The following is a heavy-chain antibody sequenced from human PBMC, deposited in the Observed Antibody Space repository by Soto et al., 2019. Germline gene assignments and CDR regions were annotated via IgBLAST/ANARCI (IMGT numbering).Heavy chain of an antibody. CDR3: ATQLTGSGWYFVY. D-gene: IGHD6-19*01. V-gene: IGHV3-30*03. CDR1: GFTFSSYG. Sequence: GGSLSLSCAASGFTFSSYGMHWVRQAPGKGLEWVAVISYHGSNEYYADSVKGRFTISRDNSKNTLYLQMNSLRAEDTAVYYCATQLTGSGWYFVYWGQGTLVTVSS. J-gene: IGHJ4*02. CDR2: ISYHGSNE.